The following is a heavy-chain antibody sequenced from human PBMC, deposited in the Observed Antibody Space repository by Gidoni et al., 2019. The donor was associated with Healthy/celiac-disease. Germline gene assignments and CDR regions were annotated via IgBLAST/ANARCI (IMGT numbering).Heavy chain of an antibody. J-gene: IGHJ4*02. D-gene: IGHD3-22*01. CDR3: AKDMRYYYDSSGYYPFDY. Sequence: EVQLVESGGGLVQPGRSLRLSCAASGFTFDDYAMHWVRQAPGKGLGWVSGISWNSGSIGYADSVKGRFTISRDNAKNSLYLQMNSLRAEDTALYYCAKDMRYYYDSSGYYPFDYWGQGTLVTVSS. V-gene: IGHV3-9*01. CDR1: GFTFDDYA. CDR2: ISWNSGSI.